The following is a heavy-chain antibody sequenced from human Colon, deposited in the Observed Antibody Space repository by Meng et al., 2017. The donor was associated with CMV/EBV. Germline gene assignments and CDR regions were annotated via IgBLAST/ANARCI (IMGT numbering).Heavy chain of an antibody. V-gene: IGHV7-4-1*01. CDR1: GYTYSSYA. CDR3: TRDTPHRLFEY. Sequence: SCRTSGYTYSSYALSWVRQAPGRGLEWMGWISVDAKTTTYAQAFTGRFVISLDTSVRTTYLRIDSLRTDDTAVYFCTRDTPHRLFEYWGQGTLVTVSS. CDR2: ISVDAKTT. D-gene: IGHD2-21*02. J-gene: IGHJ4*02.